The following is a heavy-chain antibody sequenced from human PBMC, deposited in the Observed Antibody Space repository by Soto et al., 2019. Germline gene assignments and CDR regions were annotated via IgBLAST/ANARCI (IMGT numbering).Heavy chain of an antibody. CDR3: ARAGGVLGVVVPAALYYFDY. CDR1: GGTFSSYA. J-gene: IGHJ4*02. D-gene: IGHD2-2*01. V-gene: IGHV1-69*01. Sequence: QVQLVQSGAEVKKPGSSVRVSCKASGGTFSSYAISWVRQAPGQGLEWMGGIIPIFGTANNAQKFQGRVTITADESTSTAYMELSSLRSEDTAVYYCARAGGVLGVVVPAALYYFDYWGQGTLVTVSS. CDR2: IIPIFGTA.